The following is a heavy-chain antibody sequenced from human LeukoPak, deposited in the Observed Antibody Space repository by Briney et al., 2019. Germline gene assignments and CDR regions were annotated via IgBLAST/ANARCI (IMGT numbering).Heavy chain of an antibody. CDR3: AKARDIGSASCNFDY. D-gene: IGHD2-2*01. CDR1: GFTFSSYA. CDR2: ISGSGGST. J-gene: IGHJ4*02. V-gene: IGHV3-23*01. Sequence: PGGSMRLSCAASGFTFSSYAMSWVRQAPGKGLEWASAISGSGGSTYYADSVKGRFTISRDNSKNTLYLQMNSLRAEDTAVYYYAKARDIGSASCNFDYWGQGTLVTVSS.